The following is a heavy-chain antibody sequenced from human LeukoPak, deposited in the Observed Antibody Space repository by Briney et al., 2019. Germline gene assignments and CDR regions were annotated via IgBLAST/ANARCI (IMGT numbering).Heavy chain of an antibody. V-gene: IGHV3-23*01. J-gene: IGHJ4*02. CDR2: ISGSGGST. Sequence: PGGSLRLSCAAYGFTFRSDAMSSVRQAPGKGLEWVSAISGSGGSTYYADSVKGRFTISRDNSKNTLYLQMNSLRAEDTAVYYCAKNPLLCFGPPSEYYFDYWGQGTLVTVSS. D-gene: IGHD3-10*01. CDR1: GFTFRSDA. CDR3: AKNPLLCFGPPSEYYFDY.